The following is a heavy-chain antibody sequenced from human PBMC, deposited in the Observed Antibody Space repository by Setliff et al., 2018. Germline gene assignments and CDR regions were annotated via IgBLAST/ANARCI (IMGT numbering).Heavy chain of an antibody. Sequence: GGSLRLSCAASGFTFSIYAMSWVRQAPGKGLEWVSAIRGDSGSTYYADSVKGRVTISRDNSKNTVYLQLNSLRAEDAAVYYCARLPPLHTPMALTFDYWGQGILVTVSS. J-gene: IGHJ4*02. CDR3: ARLPPLHTPMALTFDY. D-gene: IGHD5-18*01. CDR2: IRGDSGST. CDR1: GFTFSIYA. V-gene: IGHV3-23*01.